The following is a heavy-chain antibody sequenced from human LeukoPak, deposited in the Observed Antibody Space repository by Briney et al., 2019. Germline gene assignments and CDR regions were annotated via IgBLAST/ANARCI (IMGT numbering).Heavy chain of an antibody. D-gene: IGHD3-10*01. V-gene: IGHV3-7*01. CDR2: IKQDGSEK. Sequence: GGSLRLSCAASGFTFSSYWMSWVRQAPGKGLEWVANIKQDGSEKYYVDSVKGRFTISRDNAKNSLYLQMNSLRAEDTAVYYCARDRGLRVLLWFGELWDWGQGTLVTVSS. CDR1: GFTFSSYW. J-gene: IGHJ4*02. CDR3: ARDRGLRVLLWFGELWD.